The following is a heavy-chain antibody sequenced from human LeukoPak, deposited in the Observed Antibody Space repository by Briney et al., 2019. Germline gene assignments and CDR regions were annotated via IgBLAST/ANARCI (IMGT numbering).Heavy chain of an antibody. V-gene: IGHV3-30-3*01. CDR1: GFTFSSYA. D-gene: IGHD5-18*01. CDR3: AGASRYSYGGGTYYFDY. Sequence: PGRSLRLSCAASGFTFSSYAMHWVRQAPGKGLEWVAVISYDGSNKYYADSVKGRFTISRDNSKNTLYLQMNSLRAEDTAVYYCAGASRYSYGGGTYYFDYWGHGTLVTVSS. CDR2: ISYDGSNK. J-gene: IGHJ4*01.